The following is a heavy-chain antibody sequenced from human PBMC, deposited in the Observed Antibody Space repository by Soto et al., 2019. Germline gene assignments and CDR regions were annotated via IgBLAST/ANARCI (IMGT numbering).Heavy chain of an antibody. D-gene: IGHD2-2*01. J-gene: IGHJ6*02. CDR1: GGSVSSGSYY. V-gene: IGHV4-61*01. CDR3: ARDVRRKSHHQPRYYYYYYGMDV. CDR2: IYYSGST. Sequence: SETLSLTCTVSGGSVSSGSYYWSWIRQPPGKGLEWIGYIYYSGSTNYNPSLKSRVTISVDTSKNQFSLKLSSVTAADTAVYYCARDVRRKSHHQPRYYYYYYGMDVWGQGTTVTVSS.